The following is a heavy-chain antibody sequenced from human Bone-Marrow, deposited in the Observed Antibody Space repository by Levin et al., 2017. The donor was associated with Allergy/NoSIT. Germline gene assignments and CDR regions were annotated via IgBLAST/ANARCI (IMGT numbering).Heavy chain of an antibody. CDR3: AKDGLIYFDSSGYQSGTHYFDY. Sequence: WGSLRLSCAASGFNFGTYGMNWVRQAPGKGLEWVAVIAYDGTNEYYADSVKGRFTISRDNSKNTLFLQMNSLRAEDTALYYCAKDGLIYFDSSGYQSGTHYFDYWGLGTLVTVSS. CDR2: IAYDGTNE. CDR1: GFNFGTYG. D-gene: IGHD3-22*01. V-gene: IGHV3-30*18. J-gene: IGHJ4*02.